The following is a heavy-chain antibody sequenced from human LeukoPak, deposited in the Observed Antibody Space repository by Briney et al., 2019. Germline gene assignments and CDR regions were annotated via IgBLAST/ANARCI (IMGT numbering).Heavy chain of an antibody. CDR2: IIPIFGTA. J-gene: IGHJ6*03. V-gene: IGHV1-69*05. CDR3: ARDEGPDYHYYMNV. CDR1: GGTFSSYA. Sequence: AASVKVSCKASGGTFSSYAISWVRQAPGQGLEWMGRIIPIFGTANYAQKFQGRVTITTDESTSTAYMELSSLRSEDTAVYYCARDEGPDYHYYMNVWGKGTTVTVSS.